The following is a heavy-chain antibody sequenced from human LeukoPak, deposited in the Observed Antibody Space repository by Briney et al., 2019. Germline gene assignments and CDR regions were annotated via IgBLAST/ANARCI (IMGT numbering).Heavy chain of an antibody. V-gene: IGHV4-34*01. CDR1: GGSFSGYN. CDR3: ARKFGRYSYGTIYYYHHMDV. CDR2: INRSGST. J-gene: IGHJ6*03. D-gene: IGHD5-18*01. Sequence: SETLSLTCAVYGGSFSGYNWSWIRQSPGKGLEWIGEINRSGSTNYNPSLKSRVTISVDTSKNQFSLKLSSVTAADTAVYYCARKFGRYSYGTIYYYHHMDVWGKGTTVTVSS.